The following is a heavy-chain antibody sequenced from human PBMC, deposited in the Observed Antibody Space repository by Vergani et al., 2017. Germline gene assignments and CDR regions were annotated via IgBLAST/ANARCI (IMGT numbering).Heavy chain of an antibody. CDR3: ARGGDCSSTICYDRRWFDP. CDR1: GGSISSGGYS. CDR2: IYHSGGT. V-gene: IGHV4-30-2*01. Sequence: QLQLQESGSGLVKPSQTLSLTCAVSGGSISSGGYSWSWIRQPXGKGLEWIGYIYHSGGTYYNPSLKSRDPISVERSNNQFSLKLSSVTAADTAVYYCARGGDCSSTICYDRRWFDPWGQGTLVTVSS. J-gene: IGHJ5*02. D-gene: IGHD2-2*03.